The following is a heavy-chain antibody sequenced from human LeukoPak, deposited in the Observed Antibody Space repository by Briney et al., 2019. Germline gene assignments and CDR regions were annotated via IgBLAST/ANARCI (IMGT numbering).Heavy chain of an antibody. V-gene: IGHV4-61*02. J-gene: IGHJ4*02. CDR1: GYSISSGSYY. D-gene: IGHD4-23*01. Sequence: LRLSCTVSGYSISSGSYYWSWIRQPAGKGLEWIGRIYTSGSTNYNPSLKSRVTISVDTSKNQFSLKLSSVTAADTAVYYCARRDYGGNSDYWGQGTLVTVSS. CDR3: ARRDYGGNSDY. CDR2: IYTSGST.